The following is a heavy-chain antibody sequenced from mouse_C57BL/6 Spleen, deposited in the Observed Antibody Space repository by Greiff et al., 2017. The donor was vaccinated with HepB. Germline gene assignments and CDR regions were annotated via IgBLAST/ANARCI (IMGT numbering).Heavy chain of an antibody. V-gene: IGHV1-84*01. D-gene: IGHD1-1*01. CDR2: IYPGSGNT. CDR1: GYTFTDYY. J-gene: IGHJ1*03. CDR3: ARGRVYYGSSPWYFDV. Sequence: VQLQQSGPELVKPGASVKISCKASGYTFTDYYINWVKQRPGQGLEWIGWIYPGSGNTKYNEKFKGKATLTVDTSSSTAYMQLSSLTSEDSAVYFCARGRVYYGSSPWYFDVWGTGTTVTVSS.